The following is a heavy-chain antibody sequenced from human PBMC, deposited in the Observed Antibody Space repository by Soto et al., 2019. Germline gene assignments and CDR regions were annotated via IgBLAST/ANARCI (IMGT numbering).Heavy chain of an antibody. D-gene: IGHD6-13*01. CDR2: ISSSSSYI. CDR1: GFTFSSYS. Sequence: EVQLVESGGGLVKPGGSLRLSCAASGFTFSSYSMNWVRQAPGKGLEWVSSISSSSSYIYYADSVKGRFTISRDNAKNSLYLQMNSLRAEDTAVYYCARDGGIAAAGTFDYWGQGTLVTVSS. J-gene: IGHJ4*02. CDR3: ARDGGIAAAGTFDY. V-gene: IGHV3-21*01.